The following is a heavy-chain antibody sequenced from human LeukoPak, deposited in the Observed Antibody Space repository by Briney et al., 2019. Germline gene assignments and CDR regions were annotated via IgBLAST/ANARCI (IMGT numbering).Heavy chain of an antibody. Sequence: PGGSLRLSCAASGFAFDDYGMSWVRQAPGKGLEWVSGINWNGGSTGHADSVKGRFTISRDNAKNSLYLQMNSLRAEDTALYYCARAAAAFAYYYYMDVWGKGTTVTVSS. CDR3: ARAAAAFAYYYYMDV. V-gene: IGHV3-20*04. D-gene: IGHD6-13*01. CDR2: INWNGGST. CDR1: GFAFDDYG. J-gene: IGHJ6*03.